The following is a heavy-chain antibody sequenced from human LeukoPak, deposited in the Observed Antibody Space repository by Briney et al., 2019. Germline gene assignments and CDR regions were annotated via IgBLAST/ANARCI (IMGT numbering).Heavy chain of an antibody. CDR1: GFTFSRHW. V-gene: IGHV3-7*01. Sequence: GGSLRLSCAASGFTFSRHWMSWARQAPGKGLEWVANIKQDGGETYYVDSVKGRFTISRDNAQNSLYLQMNNLRGEDTAVYYCAGGCCSSDNCYGACIQHWGQGTLVTVSS. CDR3: AGGCCSSDNCYGACIQH. D-gene: IGHD2-21*01. J-gene: IGHJ1*01. CDR2: IKQDGGET.